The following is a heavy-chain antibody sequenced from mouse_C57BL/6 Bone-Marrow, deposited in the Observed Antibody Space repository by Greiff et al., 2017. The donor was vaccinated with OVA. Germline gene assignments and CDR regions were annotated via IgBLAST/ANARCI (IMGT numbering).Heavy chain of an antibody. V-gene: IGHV1-15*01. CDR3: TRSFITTVVAPHFDY. CDR1: GYTFTDYE. CDR2: IDPETGGT. D-gene: IGHD1-1*01. Sequence: VQLQQSGAELVRPGASVTLSCKASGYTFTDYEMHWVKQTPVHGLEWIGAIDPETGGTAYNQKFKGKAILTADKSSSTAYMELRSLTSEDSAVYYCTRSFITTVVAPHFDYWGQGTTLTVSS. J-gene: IGHJ2*01.